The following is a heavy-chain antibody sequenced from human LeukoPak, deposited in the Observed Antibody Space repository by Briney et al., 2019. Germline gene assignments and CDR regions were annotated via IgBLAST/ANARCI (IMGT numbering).Heavy chain of an antibody. V-gene: IGHV3-30*02. CDR2: IRYDGSNE. Sequence: GGSLRLSCAASGFSFSTYGLHWVRHTPGKGLEWVAFIRYDGSNEYYADSVKGRFTISRDNSKNTLHLQMNSLRAEDTAMYYCARDIVVVPATFDYWGQGTLVSVSS. D-gene: IGHD2-2*01. J-gene: IGHJ4*02. CDR1: GFSFSTYG. CDR3: ARDIVVVPATFDY.